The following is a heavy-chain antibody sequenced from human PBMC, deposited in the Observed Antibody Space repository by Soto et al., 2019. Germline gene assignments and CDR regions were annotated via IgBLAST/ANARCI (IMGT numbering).Heavy chain of an antibody. V-gene: IGHV3-11*01. J-gene: IGHJ4*02. CDR2: ISSDESTV. CDR3: ATLTAPTDY. CDR1: GLTFRNYF. D-gene: IGHD2-21*02. Sequence: QVQLVESGGGLVKPGGSLRLSCVASGLTFRNYFMNWIPQAPGKGPEWLSYISSDESTVFYADSVKGRFTTSRDNAQNSVYLQMNSLRAEDTAVYYCATLTAPTDYWGQGSLVTVSS.